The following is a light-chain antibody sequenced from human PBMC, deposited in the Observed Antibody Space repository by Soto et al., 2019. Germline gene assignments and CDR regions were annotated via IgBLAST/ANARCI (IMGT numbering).Light chain of an antibody. CDR2: GAS. CDR1: QSVSSSY. Sequence: EIVLTQSPGTLSLSPGERATLSCRASQSVSSSYLAWYQQKPGQAPRLLIYGASSGATGIPDRFSGSGSGTDFTLTISRLEPEVFAVYYCQQYGSSPPYTFGQGTKLEIK. J-gene: IGKJ2*01. CDR3: QQYGSSPPYT. V-gene: IGKV3-20*01.